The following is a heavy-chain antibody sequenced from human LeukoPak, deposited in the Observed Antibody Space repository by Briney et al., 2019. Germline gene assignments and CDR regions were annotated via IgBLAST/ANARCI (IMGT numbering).Heavy chain of an antibody. J-gene: IGHJ3*02. V-gene: IGHV1-2*02. CDR1: GYTFTGYY. D-gene: IGHD2-21*02. CDR3: ATTLHIVVVTWHAFDI. Sequence: AAVKVSCKASGYTFTGYYIHWVRQAPGQGLEGMGWINPNSGGTNYAPKFQGRVTMTRDTSITTAYMELSRLTSDDTTIYYCATTLHIVVVTWHAFDIWGQGTMVTVSS. CDR2: INPNSGGT.